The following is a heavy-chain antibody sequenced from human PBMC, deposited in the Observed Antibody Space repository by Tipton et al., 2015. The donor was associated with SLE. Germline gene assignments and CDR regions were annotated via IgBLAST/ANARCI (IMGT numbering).Heavy chain of an antibody. V-gene: IGHV4-34*01. CDR2: INHSGST. CDR1: GGSFSDYY. J-gene: IGHJ3*02. Sequence: TLSLTCAVYGGSFSDYYWSWIRQPPGKGLEWIGEINHSGSTKYNPSLKSRVTISVDTSKNQFSLKLSSVTAADTAVYYCARIFAYSSSWYGDAFDIWGQGTMVTVSS. D-gene: IGHD6-13*01. CDR3: ARIFAYSSSWYGDAFDI.